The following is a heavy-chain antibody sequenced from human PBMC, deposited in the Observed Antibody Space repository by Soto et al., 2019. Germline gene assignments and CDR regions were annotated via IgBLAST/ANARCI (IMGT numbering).Heavy chain of an antibody. Sequence: QVQVEEFGGGVVQPGRSLRLSCAGPTFTFSDFGFHWVRQAPGKGLEWVAMISYDGSDQYYGDSVQGRFTIYRDDSKNTVYLQMNSLRAEDTAMYYSARSTYCNGGSCFPQYWGPGTLVTVSS. CDR3: ARSTYCNGGSCFPQY. CDR1: TFTFSDFG. J-gene: IGHJ4*02. D-gene: IGHD2-15*01. V-gene: IGHV3-30*03. CDR2: ISYDGSDQ.